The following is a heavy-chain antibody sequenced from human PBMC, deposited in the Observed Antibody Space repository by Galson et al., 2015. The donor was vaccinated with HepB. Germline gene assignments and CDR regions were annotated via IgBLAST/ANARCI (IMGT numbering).Heavy chain of an antibody. CDR3: ARHAGDIVVVPAAVDAFDI. D-gene: IGHD2-2*01. CDR1: GYTFTGYY. J-gene: IGHJ3*02. Sequence: SCKASGYTFTGYYMHWVRQAPGQGLEWMGWINPNSGGTNYAQKFQGRVTMTRDTSISTAYMELSRLRSDDTAMYYCARHAGDIVVVPAAVDAFDIWGQGTMVTVSS. V-gene: IGHV1-2*02. CDR2: INPNSGGT.